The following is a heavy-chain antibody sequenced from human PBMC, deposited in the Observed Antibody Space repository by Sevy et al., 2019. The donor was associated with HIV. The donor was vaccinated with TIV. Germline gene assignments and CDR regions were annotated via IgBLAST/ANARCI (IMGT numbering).Heavy chain of an antibody. V-gene: IGHV3-23*01. CDR2: ISRSGGST. Sequence: GESLKISCAASGFTFSNYAMSWVRQAPGKGLEWVSSISRSGGSTYYADSVKGRFTISRDNSKNTLYVQMNSLRAEDTALYYCAKVDVVVPVADYGLDVWGQGTTVTVS. J-gene: IGHJ6*02. D-gene: IGHD2-2*01. CDR1: GFTFSNYA. CDR3: AKVDVVVPVADYGLDV.